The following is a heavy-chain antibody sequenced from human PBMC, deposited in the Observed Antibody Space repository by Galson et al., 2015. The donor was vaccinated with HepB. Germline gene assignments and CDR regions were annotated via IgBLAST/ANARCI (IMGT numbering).Heavy chain of an antibody. CDR2: ISYDGSNK. Sequence: SLRLSCAASGFTFSNYGLHWVRQAPGKGLEWVAVISYDGSNKYYADSVQGRFTISRDISKSTLYLQMNSLSAEETAIYYCAKALLPYGGKTYYFDYWGQGTLVTVSS. CDR3: AKALLPYGGKTYYFDY. CDR1: GFTFSNYG. J-gene: IGHJ4*02. D-gene: IGHD4-23*01. V-gene: IGHV3-30*18.